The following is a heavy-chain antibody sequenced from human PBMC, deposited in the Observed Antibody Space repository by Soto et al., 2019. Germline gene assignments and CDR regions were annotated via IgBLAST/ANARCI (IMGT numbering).Heavy chain of an antibody. D-gene: IGHD3-10*01. V-gene: IGHV4-34*01. CDR1: GGSFSGYY. CDR3: ARGQIWFGELLHLFDY. CDR2: INHSGST. J-gene: IGHJ4*02. Sequence: SETLSLTCAVYGGSFSGYYWSWIRQPPGKGLEWIGEINHSGSTNYNPSLKSRVTISVDTSKNQFSLKLSSVTAADTAVYYCARGQIWFGELLHLFDYWGQGNLVTVSS.